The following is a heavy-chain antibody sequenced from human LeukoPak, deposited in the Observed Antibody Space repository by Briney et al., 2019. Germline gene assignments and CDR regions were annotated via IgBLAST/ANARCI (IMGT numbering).Heavy chain of an antibody. Sequence: GASVKVSCKASEYTLTDHYVHWVRQAPGQELEWMGRINPKSADTTYTQKFQGRVTMTRDTAINLVYMELSRLTSDDTAVYYCAGEADTSDSRDHYGVDVWGQGTTVTVTS. D-gene: IGHD6-19*01. CDR2: INPKSADT. J-gene: IGHJ6*02. CDR1: EYTLTDHY. V-gene: IGHV1-2*06. CDR3: AGEADTSDSRDHYGVDV.